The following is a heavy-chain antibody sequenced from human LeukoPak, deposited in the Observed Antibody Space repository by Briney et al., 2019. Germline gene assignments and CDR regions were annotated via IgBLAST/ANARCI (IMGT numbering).Heavy chain of an antibody. CDR1: GYTFTSYG. CDR2: ISAYNGNT. J-gene: IGHJ4*02. Sequence: ASVNVSCKASGYTFTSYGISWVRQAPGQGLEWMGWISAYNGNTNYAQKLQGTVTMTTDTSTSTAYMELRSLRSDATAVYYCARDRAGGDPTAFDYWGQGTLVTVSS. CDR3: ARDRAGGDPTAFDY. D-gene: IGHD2-21*02. V-gene: IGHV1-18*01.